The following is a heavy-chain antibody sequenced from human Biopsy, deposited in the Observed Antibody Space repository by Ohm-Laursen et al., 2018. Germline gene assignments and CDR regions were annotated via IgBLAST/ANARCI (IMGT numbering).Heavy chain of an antibody. Sequence: SLRLSCAASGFSISDYYMSWIRQAPGKGLERVSYISSSGLTIYYADSVKGRFTVTRDNPKNSLYLQMNSLRVEDTAVYYCAKVHRRRDGYSYRDYWGQGTLVSVSS. D-gene: IGHD5-24*01. J-gene: IGHJ4*02. CDR2: ISSSGLTI. V-gene: IGHV3-11*01. CDR3: AKVHRRRDGYSYRDY. CDR1: GFSISDYY.